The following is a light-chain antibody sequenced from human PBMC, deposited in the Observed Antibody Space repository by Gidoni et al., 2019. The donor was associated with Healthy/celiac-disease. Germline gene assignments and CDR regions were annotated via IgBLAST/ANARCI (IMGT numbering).Light chain of an antibody. V-gene: IGKV3-20*01. J-gene: IGKJ2*01. CDR3: QRYGSSPLYT. CDR2: GAS. CDR1: QSVSSSY. Sequence: SPGTLSLSPGERATLSCRASQSVSSSYLAWYQQKPGQAPRLLIYGASSRATGIPDRFSGSGSGTDFTLTISRLEPEDFAVYYCQRYGSSPLYTFGQGTKLEIK.